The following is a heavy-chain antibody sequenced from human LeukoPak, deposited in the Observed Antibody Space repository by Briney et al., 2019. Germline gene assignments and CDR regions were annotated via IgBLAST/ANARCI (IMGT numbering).Heavy chain of an antibody. J-gene: IGHJ3*02. V-gene: IGHV3-33*03. D-gene: IGHD4-17*01. CDR1: GFTFSSYG. Sequence: PGGSLRLSCAASGFTFSSYGMHWVRQAPGKGLEWVAVIWYDGSNKYYADSVKGRFTISRDNAKNSLYLQMNSLRDVDTAVYFCARPTAVTLVDAFNIWGLGTMVTVSS. CDR2: IWYDGSNK. CDR3: ARPTAVTLVDAFNI.